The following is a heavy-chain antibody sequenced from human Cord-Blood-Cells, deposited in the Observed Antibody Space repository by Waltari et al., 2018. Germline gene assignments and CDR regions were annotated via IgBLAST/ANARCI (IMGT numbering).Heavy chain of an antibody. D-gene: IGHD6-6*01. J-gene: IGHJ3*02. CDR1: NY. CDR3: ARMRYSSSSAFDI. V-gene: IGHV3-53*01. CDR2: IYSGGST. Sequence: NYMSWVRQAPGKGLEWVSVIYSGGSTYYADSVKGRFTISRDNSKNTLYLQMNSLRAEDTAVYYCARMRYSSSSAFDIWGQGTMVTVSS.